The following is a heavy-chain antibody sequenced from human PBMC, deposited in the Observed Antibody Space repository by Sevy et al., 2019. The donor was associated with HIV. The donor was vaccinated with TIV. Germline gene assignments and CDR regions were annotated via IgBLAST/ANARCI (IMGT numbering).Heavy chain of an antibody. CDR3: VRDFMYAFDI. CDR2: FIPSDTTI. Sequence: GGSLRLSCAASEFTSSSYSMNWVRQAPGKGLGWISYFIPSDTTIYSADSVKGRFTISRDNAKNSLYLQMNSLRAEDTAVYYCVRDFMYAFDIWGQGTMVTVSS. V-gene: IGHV3-48*01. D-gene: IGHD3-10*02. J-gene: IGHJ3*02. CDR1: EFTSSSYS.